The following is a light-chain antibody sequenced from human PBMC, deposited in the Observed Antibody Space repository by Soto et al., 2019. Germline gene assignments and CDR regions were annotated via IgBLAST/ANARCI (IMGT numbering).Light chain of an antibody. CDR3: QQLNGYF. J-gene: IGKJ3*01. CDR2: AAS. CDR1: QGISSY. Sequence: DIQLTQSPSFLSASVGDRVTITCRASQGISSYLAWYQQYPGKAPKLLIYAASTLQSGVPSRFSGSGSGTEFTLTISSLQPEDFANYYCQQLNGYFFGPGTKVDIK. V-gene: IGKV1-9*01.